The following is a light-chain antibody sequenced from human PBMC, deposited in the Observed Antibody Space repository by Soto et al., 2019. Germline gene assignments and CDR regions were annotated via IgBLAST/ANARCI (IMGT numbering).Light chain of an antibody. Sequence: DIQMTQSPSSLSASIGDRVTITCRASQSISSYLNWYQQKPGKAPKLLIYAASSLQSGVPSRFSGSGSMTDFTLTISSLQPEDFATYYCQQSYSTSALTFGGGTKVEIK. CDR3: QQSYSTSALT. J-gene: IGKJ4*01. CDR2: AAS. CDR1: QSISSY. V-gene: IGKV1-39*01.